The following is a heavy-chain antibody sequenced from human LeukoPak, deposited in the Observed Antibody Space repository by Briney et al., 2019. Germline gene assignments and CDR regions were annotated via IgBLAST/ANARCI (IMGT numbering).Heavy chain of an antibody. CDR1: GYTFTSYA. J-gene: IGHJ4*02. D-gene: IGHD1-26*01. CDR3: ARASGSYLPFDC. V-gene: IGHV1-3*01. CDR2: INAGNGNT. Sequence: ASVKVSCKASGYTFTSYAMHWVRQAPGQRLEWMGWINAGNGNTKYSQKFQGRVTITRDTSASTAYMELSSLRSEDTAVYYCARASGSYLPFDCWGQGTLVTVSS.